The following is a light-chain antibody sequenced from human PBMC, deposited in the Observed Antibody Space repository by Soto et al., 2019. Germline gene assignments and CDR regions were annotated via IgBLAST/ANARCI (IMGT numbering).Light chain of an antibody. CDR1: QSVSSSY. CDR2: GVS. J-gene: IGKJ1*01. V-gene: IGKV3-20*01. Sequence: EIVLTQSPGTLSLSPGERATLSCRASQSVSSSYLAWYQQRPGQAPRLLIYGVSSRATGIPDRFSGGGSGTDSKXTIXNLGPADFAVDSCQHDEGIRWTFGQGTKVDIK. CDR3: QHDEGIRWT.